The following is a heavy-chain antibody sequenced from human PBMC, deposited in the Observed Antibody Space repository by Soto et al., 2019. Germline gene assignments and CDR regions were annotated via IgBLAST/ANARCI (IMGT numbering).Heavy chain of an antibody. CDR1: GKSVSTFY. Sequence: PSETLSLTCTVSGKSVSTFYWSWIRQPPGKGLEWIGHAYYSGSTNYDPCLKSRVTISVDMSKNQVSLRLTSVTAADTAVYYCARGTDYTQIASYHYGMDVWGQGTSVTVSS. J-gene: IGHJ6*02. V-gene: IGHV4-59*02. CDR2: AYYSGST. CDR3: ARGTDYTQIASYHYGMDV. D-gene: IGHD4-4*01.